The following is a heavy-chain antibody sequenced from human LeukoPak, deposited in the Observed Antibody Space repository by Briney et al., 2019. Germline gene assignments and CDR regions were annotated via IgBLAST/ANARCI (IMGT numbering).Heavy chain of an antibody. Sequence: PGGSLRLSCAASGFTFDDYAMHWVRQAPGKGLEWVSLISWDGGSTYYADSVKGRFTISRDNSKNSLYLQMNSLRAEDTALYYCAKDRLDSSGFHTVDYWGQGTLVTVSS. CDR1: GFTFDDYA. V-gene: IGHV3-43D*03. CDR2: ISWDGGST. J-gene: IGHJ4*02. D-gene: IGHD3-22*01. CDR3: AKDRLDSSGFHTVDY.